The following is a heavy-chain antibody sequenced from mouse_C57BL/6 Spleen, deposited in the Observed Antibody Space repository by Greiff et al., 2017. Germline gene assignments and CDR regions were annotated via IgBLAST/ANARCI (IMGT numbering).Heavy chain of an antibody. D-gene: IGHD2-12*01. Sequence: QVQLQQPGTELVKPGASVKLSCKASGYTFTSYWMHWVKQRPGQGLEWIGNINPSNGGTNHNEKFKSKATLTVDKSSSTAYMQLSSLTSEDSAVYYCARSFYAGYAMDYWGQGTSVTVSS. J-gene: IGHJ4*01. V-gene: IGHV1-53*01. CDR2: INPSNGGT. CDR1: GYTFTSYW. CDR3: ARSFYAGYAMDY.